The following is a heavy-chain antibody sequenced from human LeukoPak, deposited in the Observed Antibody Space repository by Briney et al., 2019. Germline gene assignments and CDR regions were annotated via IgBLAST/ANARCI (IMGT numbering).Heavy chain of an antibody. CDR3: ARLDATMFDS. CDR1: GYSFTRYW. V-gene: IGHV5-51*01. D-gene: IGHD5-18*01. J-gene: IGHJ4*02. CDR2: IYPGDSDT. Sequence: GESLNISCKGSGYSFTRYWIGWVRQMPGKGLEWMGIIYPGDSDTRYSPSFQGQVSMSADKSSSTAYVQWSSLKASDTAIYYCARLDATMFDSWGEATLVTVSS.